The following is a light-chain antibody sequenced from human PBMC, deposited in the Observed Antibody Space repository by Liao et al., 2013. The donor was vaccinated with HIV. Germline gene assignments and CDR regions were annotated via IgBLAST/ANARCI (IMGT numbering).Light chain of an antibody. CDR1: NLSNILGNKY. CDR2: QDS. J-gene: IGLJ2*01. V-gene: IGLV3-1*01. Sequence: SYGLTQPPSVSVSTGQTASITCYGDNLSNILGNKYLHWYLQRPGQSPVLVIYQDSKRPSGIPGRFSGSNSGNTATLTISRVEAGDEADYWCQVWDNSDHLVFGGGTKLTVL. CDR3: QVWDNSDHLV.